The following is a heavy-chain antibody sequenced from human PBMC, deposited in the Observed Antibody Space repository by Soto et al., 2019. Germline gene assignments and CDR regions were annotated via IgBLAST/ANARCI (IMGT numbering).Heavy chain of an antibody. D-gene: IGHD3-10*01. Sequence: QVQLVQSGAEVKKPGSSVKVSCKASGGTFSSYAISWVRQAPGQGLEWMGGIIPIFGTANYEQKFQGRVTITADESTSTAYMELSSLRSEDTAVYYCARAGAYGSGSYYSPLHGMDVWGQGTTVTVSS. CDR3: ARAGAYGSGSYYSPLHGMDV. CDR2: IIPIFGTA. J-gene: IGHJ6*02. CDR1: GGTFSSYA. V-gene: IGHV1-69*01.